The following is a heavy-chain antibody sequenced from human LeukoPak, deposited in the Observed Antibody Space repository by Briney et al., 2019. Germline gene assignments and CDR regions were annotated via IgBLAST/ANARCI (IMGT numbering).Heavy chain of an antibody. J-gene: IGHJ4*02. CDR1: GYTFTSYG. D-gene: IGHD1-1*01. CDR2: ISAYNGNT. V-gene: IGHV1-18*04. Sequence: ASVKVSCKASGYTFTSYGISWVRQAPGQGLEWMGWISAYNGNTNYAQKLQGRVTMTTDTSTSTAYTELRSLRSDDTAVYYCTISQYDSVDYWGQGTLVTVSS. CDR3: TISQYDSVDY.